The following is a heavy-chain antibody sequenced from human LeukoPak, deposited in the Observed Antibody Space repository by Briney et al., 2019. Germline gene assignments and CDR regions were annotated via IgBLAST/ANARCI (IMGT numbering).Heavy chain of an antibody. CDR2: VNGNTGDT. D-gene: IGHD2-8*02. Sequence: GASVKVSCKASGYTFSTYDINWVRQAAGQGFEWMGWVNGNTGDTGYAQKLQGRVTMTTDTSTSTAYMELRSLRSEDTAVYYCAIGAGGGGIGYWGQGTLVTVSS. J-gene: IGHJ4*02. V-gene: IGHV1-8*01. CDR1: GYTFSTYD. CDR3: AIGAGGGGIGY.